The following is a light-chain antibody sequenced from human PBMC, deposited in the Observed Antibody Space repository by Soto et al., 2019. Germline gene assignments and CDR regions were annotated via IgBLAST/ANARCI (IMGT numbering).Light chain of an antibody. CDR3: SSYTTSITHV. CDR1: SRDVGAFDY. J-gene: IGLJ1*01. CDR2: DVS. Sequence: QSALTQPASVSGSPGQSITISCTGSSRDVGAFDYVCWHQQHPGKAPKLLIFDVSSRPSGVSSRFSASKSGNTASMTISGLQAEDEADYYCSSYTTSITHVFGTGTKVTVL. V-gene: IGLV2-14*03.